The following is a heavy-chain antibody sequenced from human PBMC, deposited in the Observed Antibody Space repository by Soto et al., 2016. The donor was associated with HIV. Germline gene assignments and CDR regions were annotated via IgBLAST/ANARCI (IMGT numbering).Heavy chain of an antibody. CDR1: GLTVSSNY. Sequence: EVQLVESGGGLVQPGGSLRLSCTASGLTVSSNYMSWVRQAPGKGPEWVSVIYSGGNTHYADSVKGRFIISRDSSKNTLYLHMTSLRAEDTAIYYCARDENYYEAYGMDVWGQGTTVTVSS. D-gene: IGHD3-22*01. V-gene: IGHV3-66*01. CDR3: ARDENYYEAYGMDV. CDR2: IYSGGNT. J-gene: IGHJ6*02.